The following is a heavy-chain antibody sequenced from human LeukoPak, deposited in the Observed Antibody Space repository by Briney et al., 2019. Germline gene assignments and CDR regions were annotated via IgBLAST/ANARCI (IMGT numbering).Heavy chain of an antibody. V-gene: IGHV3-48*04. CDR3: AELGITMIGGV. CDR2: ISSSCSTI. J-gene: IGHJ6*04. CDR1: GFTFSRYT. Sequence: GGSLRLSCAASGFTFSRYTMNWVRQAPGKGLEWVSYISSSCSTIYYADSVKGRFTISRDNAKNSLYLQMNSLRAEDTAVYYCAELGITMIGGVWGKGTTVTISS. D-gene: IGHD3-10*02.